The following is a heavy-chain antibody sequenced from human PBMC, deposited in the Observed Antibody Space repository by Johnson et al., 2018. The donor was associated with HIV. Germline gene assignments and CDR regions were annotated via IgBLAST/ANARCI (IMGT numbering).Heavy chain of an antibody. CDR2: ISYDGSNK. J-gene: IGHJ3*02. Sequence: QVQLVESGGGVVQPGRSLRLSCAVSEFTFRTYAMNWVRQAPGKGLEWVAVISYDGSNKHFAESVQGRFTVSRDNSKNTLYLQMNSLRAEDTAVYYCARALEGDAFDIWGQGTVVTVSS. CDR1: EFTFRTYA. D-gene: IGHD5-24*01. V-gene: IGHV3-30-3*01. CDR3: ARALEGDAFDI.